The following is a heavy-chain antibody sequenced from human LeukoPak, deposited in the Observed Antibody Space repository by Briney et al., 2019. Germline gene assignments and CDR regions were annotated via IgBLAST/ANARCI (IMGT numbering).Heavy chain of an antibody. Sequence: SETLSLTCAVYGGSFSGYYWSWIRQPPGKGLEWIGEINHSGSTNYNPSLKSRVTISVDTSKNQFSLKLSSVTAADTAVYYCAREGAYYYDSSGYYFGLDYWGQGTLVTVSS. D-gene: IGHD3-22*01. CDR1: GGSFSGYY. V-gene: IGHV4-34*01. CDR2: INHSGST. CDR3: AREGAYYYDSSGYYFGLDY. J-gene: IGHJ4*02.